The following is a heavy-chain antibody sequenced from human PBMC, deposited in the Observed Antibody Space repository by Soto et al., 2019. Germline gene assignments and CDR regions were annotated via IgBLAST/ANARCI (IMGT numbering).Heavy chain of an antibody. CDR3: AKARCSTTNCSVPDY. CDR2: ISGSGASP. V-gene: IGHV3-23*01. Sequence: PGGSLRLSCAASGFTFSTYTMSWVRRAPGKGLEWVSAISGSGASPSYADSVQGRFTISRDNPKRTLYLQMNNLRAEDTAVYYCAKARCSTTNCSVPDYWGQGTLVTVSS. J-gene: IGHJ4*02. CDR1: GFTFSTYT. D-gene: IGHD2-2*01.